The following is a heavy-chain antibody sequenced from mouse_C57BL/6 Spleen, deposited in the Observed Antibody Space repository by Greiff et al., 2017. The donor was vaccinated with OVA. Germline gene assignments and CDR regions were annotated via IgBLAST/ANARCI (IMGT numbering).Heavy chain of an antibody. CDR2: ISTYYGDA. J-gene: IGHJ1*03. D-gene: IGHD1-1*01. CDR1: GYTFTDDA. Sequence: QVQLQQSGPELVRPGVSVKISCKGFGYTFTDDAMHWGKQSHATSIEWMGVISTYYGDASYNQKFKEKATMTVDKSSSTAYMELARLTSEDSAVYYCAKERGSSYRYWYFDVWGTGTTVTVSS. CDR3: AKERGSSYRYWYFDV. V-gene: IGHV1-67*01.